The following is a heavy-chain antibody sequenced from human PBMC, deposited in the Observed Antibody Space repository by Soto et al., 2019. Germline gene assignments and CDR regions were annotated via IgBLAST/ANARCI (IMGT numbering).Heavy chain of an antibody. V-gene: IGHV4-30-2*01. D-gene: IGHD6-13*01. CDR1: GGSISSGGYS. CDR2: MYHSGST. J-gene: IGHJ6*02. Sequence: PSETLSLTCAVSGGSISSGGYSWSWIRQPPGKGLEWIGYMYHSGSTYYNPSLKSRVTISIDRSKNQFSLKLSSVTAADTAVYYCARRPAAFIRRVYYGMDVWGQGTTVTVSS. CDR3: ARRPAAFIRRVYYGMDV.